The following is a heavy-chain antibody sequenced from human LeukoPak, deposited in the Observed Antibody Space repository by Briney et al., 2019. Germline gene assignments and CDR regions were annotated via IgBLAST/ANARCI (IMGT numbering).Heavy chain of an antibody. CDR3: AKEEGSYYYYYMDV. J-gene: IGHJ6*03. CDR1: GFTFSSYA. Sequence: GGSLRLSCAASGFTFSSYAMSWVRQAPGKGLEWVAFIRYDGSNKYYADSVKGRFTISRDNSKNTLYLQMNSLRAEDTAVYYCAKEEGSYYYYYMDVWGKGTTVTVSS. CDR2: IRYDGSNK. V-gene: IGHV3-30*02.